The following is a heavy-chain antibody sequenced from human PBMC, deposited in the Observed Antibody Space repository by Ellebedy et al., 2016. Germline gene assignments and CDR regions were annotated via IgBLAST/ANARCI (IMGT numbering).Heavy chain of an antibody. CDR3: ARWAGAATTQDVFNSLDF. CDR1: GGTFSSYA. Sequence: SVKVSXKASGGTFSSYAISWVRQAPGQGLEWMGGIIPIFGTANYAQKFQGRVTITADESTSTAYMELSSLRSEDTAVYYCARWAGAATTQDVFNSLDFWGQGTLVTVSS. J-gene: IGHJ4*02. V-gene: IGHV1-69*13. D-gene: IGHD1-26*01. CDR2: IIPIFGTA.